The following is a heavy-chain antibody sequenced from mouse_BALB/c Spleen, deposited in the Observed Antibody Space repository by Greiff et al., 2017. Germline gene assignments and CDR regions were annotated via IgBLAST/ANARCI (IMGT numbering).Heavy chain of an antibody. CDR1: GFTFSSYA. J-gene: IGHJ4*01. V-gene: IGHV5-6-5*01. Sequence: EVKVVESGGGLVKPGGSLKLSCAASGFTFSSYAMSWVRQTPEKRLEWVASISSGGSTYYPDSVKGRFTISRDNARNILYLQMSSLRSEDTAMYYCARPATFAMDYWGQGTSVTVSS. D-gene: IGHD1-2*01. CDR3: ARPATFAMDY. CDR2: ISSGGST.